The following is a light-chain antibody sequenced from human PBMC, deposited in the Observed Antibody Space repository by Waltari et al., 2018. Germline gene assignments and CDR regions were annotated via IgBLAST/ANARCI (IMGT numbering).Light chain of an antibody. V-gene: IGKV3-15*01. Sequence: EIVMTQSPVTLSVSPGERAALSCRSSQSVRTNLAWYQQRHGQTPRLLIYGASTRAAEIPARFSGSGSGTEFTLTISSLQSEDFAVYYCQQYNDWPYTFGQGTKLEI. J-gene: IGKJ2*01. CDR2: GAS. CDR1: QSVRTN. CDR3: QQYNDWPYT.